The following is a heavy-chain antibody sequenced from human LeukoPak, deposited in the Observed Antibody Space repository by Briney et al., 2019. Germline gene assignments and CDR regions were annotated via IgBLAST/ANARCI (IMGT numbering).Heavy chain of an antibody. CDR3: ARDFSD. Sequence: PGGSLRLSCAASGFTFSNYNMNWVRQAPGKGLGWVSYIRSSSSAIYYADSVKGRFTISRDNAKKSLYLQMNSLRDEDTAVYYCARDFSDWGQGTLVTVSS. J-gene: IGHJ4*02. CDR2: IRSSSSAI. CDR1: GFTFSNYN. V-gene: IGHV3-48*02. D-gene: IGHD3-3*02.